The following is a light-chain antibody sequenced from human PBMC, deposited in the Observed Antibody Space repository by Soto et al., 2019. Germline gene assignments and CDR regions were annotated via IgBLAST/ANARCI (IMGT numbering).Light chain of an antibody. CDR3: SSYAGTHVV. J-gene: IGLJ1*01. CDR2: DVS. CDR1: SRDVGGYNY. V-gene: IGLV2-8*01. Sequence: QSALTQPPSASGSPGQSVTISCTGTSRDVGGYNYVSWYQQHPGKAPKLMIYDVSKRPSGVPDRFSGSKSGNTASLTVSGLQADDEADYYCSSYAGTHVVFGTGTKVTVL.